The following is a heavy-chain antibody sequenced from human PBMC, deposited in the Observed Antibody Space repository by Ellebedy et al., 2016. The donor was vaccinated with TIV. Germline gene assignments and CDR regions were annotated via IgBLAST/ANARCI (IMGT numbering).Heavy chain of an antibody. CDR1: GYTFTGYF. Sequence: ASVKVSXXASGYTFTGYFMHWVRQAPGQGLEWMGWVSPNNGDTGYTQKFQGRITMTRNTSINTAYLALNSLTFDDTAVYYCARGRPSPNWGQGTLITVSS. J-gene: IGHJ4*02. CDR2: VSPNNGDT. CDR3: ARGRPSPN. V-gene: IGHV1-8*02.